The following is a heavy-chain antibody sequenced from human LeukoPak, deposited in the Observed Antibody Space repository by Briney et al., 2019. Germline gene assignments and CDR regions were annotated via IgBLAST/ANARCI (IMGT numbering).Heavy chain of an antibody. V-gene: IGHV3-23*01. D-gene: IGHD3-16*02. Sequence: GGSLRLSCAVSEFPFSKAWMTWVRQAPGKGLEWVSTLSSSGDTTYYADSVKGRFTISRDNSENTLYLQMNSLRAEDTAVYYCARHVSLWAKYFFSYWGQGILVTVSS. CDR2: LSSSGDTT. CDR3: ARHVSLWAKYFFSY. J-gene: IGHJ4*02. CDR1: EFPFSKAW.